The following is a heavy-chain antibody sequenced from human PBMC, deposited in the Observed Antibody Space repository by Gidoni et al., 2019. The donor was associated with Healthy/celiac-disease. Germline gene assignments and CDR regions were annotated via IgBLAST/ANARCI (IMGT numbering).Heavy chain of an antibody. Sequence: QVQLQQWAPRPLKPSETLSPTCAVYGGSFSGYYWSWIRQPPGKGLEWIGEINHSGSTNCNPSRKSGVTISVDTSKNQFSLKLSSVTAADTAVYDCARPYGDYSGFDYWGQGTLVTVSS. V-gene: IGHV4-34*01. D-gene: IGHD4-17*01. CDR1: GGSFSGYY. CDR3: ARPYGDYSGFDY. J-gene: IGHJ4*02. CDR2: INHSGST.